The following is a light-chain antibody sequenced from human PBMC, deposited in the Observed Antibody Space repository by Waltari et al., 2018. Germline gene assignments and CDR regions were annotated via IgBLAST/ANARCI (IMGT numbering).Light chain of an antibody. CDR2: SAS. J-gene: IGKJ1*01. Sequence: DIQMTQSPSSVFASVGDRVIITCRASQGIGSSLAWDQQKPGKAPKLLISSASALQSGVPSRFSGAQSGTEFTLTISSLLPEDFGTYYCQQARKFPWTFGQGTEVDVK. V-gene: IGKV1D-12*01. CDR1: QGIGSS. CDR3: QQARKFPWT.